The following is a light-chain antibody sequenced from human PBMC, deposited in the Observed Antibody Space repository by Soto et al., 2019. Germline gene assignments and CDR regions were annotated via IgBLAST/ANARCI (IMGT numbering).Light chain of an antibody. Sequence: QAVLTQPRSVSGSPGQSVTISCTGTSSDVGGYNNVAWYQQHPGKAPRFMIYAVTKRPSGVPDRFSGSKSGNTASLTISGLQVEDEADYYCFSYAGNYKVVFGGGTKVTVL. CDR2: AVT. J-gene: IGLJ2*01. V-gene: IGLV2-11*01. CDR3: FSYAGNYKVV. CDR1: SSDVGGYNN.